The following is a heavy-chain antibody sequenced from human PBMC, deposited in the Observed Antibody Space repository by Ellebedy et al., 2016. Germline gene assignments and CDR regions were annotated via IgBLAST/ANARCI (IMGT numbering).Heavy chain of an antibody. V-gene: IGHV4-4*07. CDR1: GGSISSYY. J-gene: IGHJ4*02. CDR3: ARGPQSGLFDY. D-gene: IGHD3-10*01. CDR2: IYTSGST. Sequence: SETLSLXXTVSGGSISSYYWSWIRQPAGKGLEWIGRIYTSGSTNYNPSLKSRVTMSVDTSKNQFSLKLSSVTAADTAVYYCARGPQSGLFDYWGQGTLVTVSS.